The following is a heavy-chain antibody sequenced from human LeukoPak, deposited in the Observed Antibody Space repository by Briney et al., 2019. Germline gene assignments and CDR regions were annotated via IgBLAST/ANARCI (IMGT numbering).Heavy chain of an antibody. CDR1: RFTFSNYG. J-gene: IGHJ5*02. V-gene: IGHV3-33*08. Sequence: TGGSLRLSCAASRFTFSNYGMHWVRQAPGKGLEWVAVIWYDGSNKYYADSVKGRFTISRDNSKNTLYLQMNSLRAEDTAVYYCARDPSDNWNDIGWFDPWGQGTLVTVSS. D-gene: IGHD1-1*01. CDR2: IWYDGSNK. CDR3: ARDPSDNWNDIGWFDP.